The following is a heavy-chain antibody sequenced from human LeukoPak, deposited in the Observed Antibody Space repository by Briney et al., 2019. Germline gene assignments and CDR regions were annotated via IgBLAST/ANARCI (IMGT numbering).Heavy chain of an antibody. V-gene: IGHV3-21*01. D-gene: IGHD3-22*01. CDR3: ARDGPSPNDSSGYNSVY. CDR2: ISSSSSYI. J-gene: IGHJ4*02. Sequence: EGSLRLSCAASGFTFSSYSMNWVRQAPGKGLEWVSSISSSSSYIYYADSVKGRFTISRDNAKNSLYLQMNSLRAEDTAVCYCARDGPSPNDSSGYNSVYWGQGTLVTVSS. CDR1: GFTFSSYS.